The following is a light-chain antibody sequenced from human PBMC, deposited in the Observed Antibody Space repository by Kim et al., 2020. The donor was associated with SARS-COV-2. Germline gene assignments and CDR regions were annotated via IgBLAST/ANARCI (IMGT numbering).Light chain of an antibody. CDR2: KVS. Sequence: DVVMTQSPLSLPVTLGQPASISCRSSQSLVHSDGNTYLNWFHQRPGQCPRRLVYKVSKRDFGVPDRFSGSGSGTDFTLKISRVEAEDVGIYYCMQGTHWPRTFGQGTKVDIK. J-gene: IGKJ1*01. V-gene: IGKV2-30*02. CDR1: QSLVHSDGNTY. CDR3: MQGTHWPRT.